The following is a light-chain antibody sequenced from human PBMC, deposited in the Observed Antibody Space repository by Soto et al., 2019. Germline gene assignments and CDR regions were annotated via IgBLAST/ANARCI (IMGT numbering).Light chain of an antibody. CDR2: DVS. CDR1: SSDVGGYNY. CDR3: SSYARSSPVV. Sequence: QSALTQPASVSGSPGQSITISCTGTSSDVGGYNYVSWYQQHPGKAPKLMIFDVSDRPSGVSDRFSGSKSGNTASLTISGLQAEDEADYYCSSYARSSPVVFGGGTKRTVL. V-gene: IGLV2-14*01. J-gene: IGLJ2*01.